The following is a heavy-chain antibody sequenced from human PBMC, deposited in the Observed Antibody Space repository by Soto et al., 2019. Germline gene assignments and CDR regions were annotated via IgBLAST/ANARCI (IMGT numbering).Heavy chain of an antibody. J-gene: IGHJ4*02. CDR1: GGSISSYY. CDR2: IYYSGST. CDR3: ARARSAGGYYSR. V-gene: IGHV4-59*01. Sequence: SETLSLTCTVSGGSISSYYWSWIRQPPGKGLEWIGYIYYSGSTNYNPSLKSRVTISVDTSKNQFSLKLSSVTAADTAVYYCARARSAGGYYSRWGQGTLVTVSS. D-gene: IGHD3-3*01.